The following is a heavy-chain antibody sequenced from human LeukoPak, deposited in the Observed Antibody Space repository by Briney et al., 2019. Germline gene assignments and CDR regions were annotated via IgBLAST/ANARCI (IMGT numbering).Heavy chain of an antibody. CDR2: LYYSGST. CDR1: GGSLTSSSYY. D-gene: IGHD3-9*01. Sequence: SETLSLTCTVPGGSLTSSSYYWGWIRQPPGEGLEWTGSLYYSGSTYYNPSLRSRITISIDTSENQFSLKLSSVTAADTAVYYCARASLTILRYFDWSFDPWGQGTLVTVSS. CDR3: ARASLTILRYFDWSFDP. V-gene: IGHV4-39*01. J-gene: IGHJ5*02.